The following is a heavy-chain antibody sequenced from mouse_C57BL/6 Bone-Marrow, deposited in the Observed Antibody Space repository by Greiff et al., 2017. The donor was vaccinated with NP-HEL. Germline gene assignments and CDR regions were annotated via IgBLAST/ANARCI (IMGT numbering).Heavy chain of an antibody. CDR2: IDPENGDT. D-gene: IGHD2-12*01. CDR3: TNGRRRVDY. J-gene: IGHJ2*01. CDR1: GFNIKDDY. V-gene: IGHV14-4*01. Sequence: EVQLQQSGAELVRPGASVKLSCTASGFNIKDDYMHWVKQRPEQGLEWIGWIDPENGDTEYASKFQGKATITADTSSNTAYLQLSSLTSEDTAVYYCTNGRRRVDYWGQGTTLTVSS.